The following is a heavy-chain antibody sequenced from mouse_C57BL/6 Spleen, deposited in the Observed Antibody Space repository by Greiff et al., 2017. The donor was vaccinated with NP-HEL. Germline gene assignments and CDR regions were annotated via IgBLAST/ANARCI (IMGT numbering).Heavy chain of an antibody. CDR1: GYTFTSYW. CDR3: ARKGYGNSDYYAMDY. CDR2: IHPNSGST. V-gene: IGHV1-64*01. D-gene: IGHD2-10*02. Sequence: QVQLQQPGAELVKPGASVKLSCKASGYTFTSYWMHWVKQRPGQGLEWIGMIHPNSGSTNYNEKFKSKATLTVDKSSSTAYMQRSSLTSEDSAVYYCARKGYGNSDYYAMDYWGQGTSVTVSS. J-gene: IGHJ4*01.